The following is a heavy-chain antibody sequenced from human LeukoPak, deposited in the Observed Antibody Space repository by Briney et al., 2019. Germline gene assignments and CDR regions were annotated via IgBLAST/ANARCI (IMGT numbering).Heavy chain of an antibody. CDR1: GGSISSYY. D-gene: IGHD3-22*01. Sequence: NPSETLSLTCTVSGGSISSYYWSWIRQPPGKGLEWIGYIYYSGSTNYNPSLKSRVTISVDTSKNQFSLKLSSVTAADTAVYYCARVLYYYDSSGYYSLYFDYWGQGTLVTVSS. V-gene: IGHV4-59*01. J-gene: IGHJ4*02. CDR2: IYYSGST. CDR3: ARVLYYYDSSGYYSLYFDY.